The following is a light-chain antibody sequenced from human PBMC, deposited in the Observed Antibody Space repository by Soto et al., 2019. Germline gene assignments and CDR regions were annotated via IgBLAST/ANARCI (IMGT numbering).Light chain of an antibody. CDR2: GAS. V-gene: IGKV3-15*01. CDR1: QSVRSN. Sequence: VRPQSPATLSVSPGERATLACRASQSVRSNLAWYQQKPGQAPSLLIYGASTRATGIPARFSGSGSGTQFTLTISSLQPDDFATYYCQQDNSYSCTFGQGTKVDIK. CDR3: QQDNSYSCT. J-gene: IGKJ1*01.